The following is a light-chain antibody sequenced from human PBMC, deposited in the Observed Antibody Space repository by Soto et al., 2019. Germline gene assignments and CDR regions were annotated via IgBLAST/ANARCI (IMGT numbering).Light chain of an antibody. V-gene: IGLV1-40*01. J-gene: IGLJ3*02. CDR1: SSNIGAGYD. Sequence: QSVLTQPPSVSGAPGQRVTISCTGSSSNIGAGYDVHWYQQLPGTAPKLLIYGNSNRPSGVPDRFSGSKSGTSASLAITGVQAEDEAVYYCQSYDSSLSGWVFGGGTKVTVL. CDR3: QSYDSSLSGWV. CDR2: GNS.